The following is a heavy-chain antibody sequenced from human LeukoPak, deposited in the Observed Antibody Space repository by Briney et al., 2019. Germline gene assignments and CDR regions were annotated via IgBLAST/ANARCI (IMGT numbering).Heavy chain of an antibody. V-gene: IGHV1-8*03. CDR2: ISAYNGNT. D-gene: IGHD3-16*02. Sequence: ASVKVSCKASGYTFTGYYMHWVRQAPGQGLEWMGWISAYNGNTNYAQKLQGRVTITRNTSISTAYMELSSLRSEDTAVYYCARRAYDYVWGSYRFGYYYYYMDVWGKGTTVTVSS. J-gene: IGHJ6*03. CDR1: GYTFTGYY. CDR3: ARRAYDYVWGSYRFGYYYYYMDV.